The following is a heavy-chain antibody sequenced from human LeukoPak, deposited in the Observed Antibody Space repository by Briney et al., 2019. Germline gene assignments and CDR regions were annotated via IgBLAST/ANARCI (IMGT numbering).Heavy chain of an antibody. Sequence: SETLSLTCTVSGGSISSYYWSWIRQPPGKGLEWIGYIYYSGSTNYNPSLKGRVTISVDTSKNQFSLKLSSVTAADTAVYYCARQRAYQLLYWNYYYYGMDVWGQGTTVTVSS. D-gene: IGHD2-2*02. CDR2: IYYSGST. J-gene: IGHJ6*02. V-gene: IGHV4-59*01. CDR3: ARQRAYQLLYWNYYYYGMDV. CDR1: GGSISSYY.